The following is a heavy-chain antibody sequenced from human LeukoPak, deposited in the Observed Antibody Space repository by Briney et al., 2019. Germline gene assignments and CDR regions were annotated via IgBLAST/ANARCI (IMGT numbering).Heavy chain of an antibody. CDR1: GGSISSGGYY. V-gene: IGHV4-31*03. CDR2: IYYSGST. J-gene: IGHJ6*02. Sequence: SQTLSLTCTVSGGSISSGGYYWSWIRQHPGKGLEWIGYIYYSGSTYYNPSLKSRVTISVDTSKDQFSLKLSSVTAADTAVYYCARAGGYSYYYGMDVWGQGTTATVSS. CDR3: ARAGGYSYYYGMDV. D-gene: IGHD3-22*01.